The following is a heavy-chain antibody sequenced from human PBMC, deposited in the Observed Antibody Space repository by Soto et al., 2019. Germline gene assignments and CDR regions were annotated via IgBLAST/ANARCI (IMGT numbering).Heavy chain of an antibody. D-gene: IGHD6-19*01. CDR3: AKDMADGVNYCYYYMDV. Sequence: QVQLVESGGGVVQPGRSLRLSCAASGFTFSSYGMHWVRQAPGKGLEWVAVISYDGSNKYYADSVKGRFTISRDNSKNTLYLQMNSLRAEDTAVYYCAKDMADGVNYCYYYMDVWGKGTTVTVSS. J-gene: IGHJ6*03. CDR1: GFTFSSYG. V-gene: IGHV3-30*18. CDR2: ISYDGSNK.